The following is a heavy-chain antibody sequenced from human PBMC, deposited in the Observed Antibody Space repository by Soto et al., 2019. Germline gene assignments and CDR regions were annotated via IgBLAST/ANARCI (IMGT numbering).Heavy chain of an antibody. CDR2: INAGNGNT. J-gene: IGHJ6*02. V-gene: IGHV1-3*01. D-gene: IGHD2-2*02. CDR3: ARWKGYCSSTSCYKGAWGMDV. Sequence: ASVKVSCKASGYTFTSYATHWVRQAPGQRLEWMGWINAGNGNTKYSQKFQGRVTITRDTSASTAYMELSSLRSEDTAVYYCARWKGYCSSTSCYKGAWGMDVWGQGTTVTVS. CDR1: GYTFTSYA.